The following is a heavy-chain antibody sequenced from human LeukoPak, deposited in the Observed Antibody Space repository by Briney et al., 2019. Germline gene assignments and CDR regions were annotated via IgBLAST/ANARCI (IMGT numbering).Heavy chain of an antibody. CDR2: ISGSGAGT. V-gene: IGHV3-23*01. Sequence: GGSLRLSCAASGFTFSSYAMNWVRQAPGKGLEWVSAISGSGAGTYYADSVKGRFTISRDNSKNTLYLQMTSLGAEDTAVYYCAKSRYSSASYASDYWGQGTLVTVSS. J-gene: IGHJ4*02. CDR1: GFTFSSYA. D-gene: IGHD6-19*01. CDR3: AKSRYSSASYASDY.